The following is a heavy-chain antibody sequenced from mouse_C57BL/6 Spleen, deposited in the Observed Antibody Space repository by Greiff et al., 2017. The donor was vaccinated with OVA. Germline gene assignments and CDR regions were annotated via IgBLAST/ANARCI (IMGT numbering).Heavy chain of an antibody. CDR2: IWGVGST. J-gene: IGHJ4*01. CDR1: GFSLTSYG. V-gene: IGHV2-6*01. Sequence: VMLVESGPGLVAPSQSLSITCTVSGFSLTSYGVDWVRQSPGKGLEWLGVIWGVGSTNYNSALKSRLSISKDNSKVQVYLKMNSVQTDDTAMYYCASLPDYWGQGTSVTVSS. CDR3: ASLPDY.